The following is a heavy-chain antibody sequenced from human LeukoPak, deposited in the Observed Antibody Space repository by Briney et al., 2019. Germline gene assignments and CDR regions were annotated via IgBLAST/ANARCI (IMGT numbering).Heavy chain of an antibody. Sequence: PGGSLRLSCAASGSTFSSYWMSWVRQAPGKGLEWVANIKQDGSEKYYVDSVKGRFTISRDNAKNSLYLQMNSLRAEDTAVYYRARVFRSYHFWSCYLTPPDAFDIWGQGTMVTVSS. CDR2: IKQDGSEK. J-gene: IGHJ3*02. CDR3: ARVFRSYHFWSCYLTPPDAFDI. V-gene: IGHV3-7*01. D-gene: IGHD3-3*01. CDR1: GSTFSSYW.